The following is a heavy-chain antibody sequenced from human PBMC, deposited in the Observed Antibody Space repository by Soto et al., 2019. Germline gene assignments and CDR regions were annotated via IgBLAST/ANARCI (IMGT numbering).Heavy chain of an antibody. CDR3: ARIRGAAAADYYSYYMDV. V-gene: IGHV4-59*08. J-gene: IGHJ6*03. CDR2: IYYSGST. D-gene: IGHD6-13*01. CDR1: GGSISSYY. Sequence: QVQLQESGPGLVKPSETLSLTCTVSGGSISSYYWSWIRQPPGKGLEWIGYIYYSGSTNYNPSLKSRVTLSVDTSTNHFSRKLCSVTAADAAVYYCARIRGAAAADYYSYYMDVWGKGTTVTVSS.